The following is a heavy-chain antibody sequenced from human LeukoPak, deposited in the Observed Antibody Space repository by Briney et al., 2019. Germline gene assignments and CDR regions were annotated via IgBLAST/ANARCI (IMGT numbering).Heavy chain of an antibody. CDR3: TKHYYDSSGYLYYFDY. Sequence: GGSLRLSCAASGFTFSSYWMSWVRQAPGKGLEWVANIKQDGSEKYYVDSVKGRFTISRDNAKNSLYLQMNSLKTEDAAVYYCTKHYYDSSGYLYYFDYWGQGTLVTVSS. D-gene: IGHD3-22*01. J-gene: IGHJ4*02. CDR2: IKQDGSEK. CDR1: GFTFSSYW. V-gene: IGHV3-7*03.